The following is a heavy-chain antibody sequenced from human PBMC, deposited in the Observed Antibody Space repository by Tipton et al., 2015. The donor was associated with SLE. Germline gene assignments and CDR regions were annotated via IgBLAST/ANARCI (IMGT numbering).Heavy chain of an antibody. CDR1: GASISDYY. CDR3: ARELAGGFDY. D-gene: IGHD3-10*01. Sequence: TLSLTCTVSGASISDYYWAWNRQSPAKGLEWIGYIDYSGSVNYDPSLKSRVTISLDRSKNEFSLTLSSVTAADTAVYYCARELAGGFDYWGQGTLVTVSS. V-gene: IGHV4-59*01. J-gene: IGHJ4*02. CDR2: IDYSGSV.